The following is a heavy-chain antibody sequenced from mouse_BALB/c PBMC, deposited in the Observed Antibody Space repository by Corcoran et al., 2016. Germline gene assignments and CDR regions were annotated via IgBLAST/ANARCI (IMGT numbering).Heavy chain of an antibody. Sequence: QIQLVKYGPERKKPGETVKISRKASGYTFTDYGMNWVKPAPGKGLKWMGWINTYTGEPTYADDFKGRFAFSLETSASTAYLQINNLKNEDMATYFCARLGSSSIAYWGQGTLVTVSA. CDR1: GYTFTDYG. J-gene: IGHJ3*01. V-gene: IGHV9-1*02. CDR3: ARLGSSSIAY. D-gene: IGHD1-1*01. CDR2: INTYTGEP.